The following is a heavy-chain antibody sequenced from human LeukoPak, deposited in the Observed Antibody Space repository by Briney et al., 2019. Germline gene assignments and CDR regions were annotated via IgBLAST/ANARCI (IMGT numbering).Heavy chain of an antibody. J-gene: IGHJ5*02. CDR1: GGSISSYY. D-gene: IGHD6-13*01. V-gene: IGHV4-59*01. CDR3: ARGVAAAATNWFDP. Sequence: SETLSLTCTVAGGSISSYYWSWIRQPPGKGLEWIGYIYYSGSTNYNPSLKSRATISVDTSKNQFSLKLSSVTAADTAVYYCARGVAAAATNWFDPWGQGTLVTVSS. CDR2: IYYSGST.